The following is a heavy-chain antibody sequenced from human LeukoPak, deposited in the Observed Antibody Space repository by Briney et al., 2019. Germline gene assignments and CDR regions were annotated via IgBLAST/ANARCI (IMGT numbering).Heavy chain of an antibody. V-gene: IGHV3-73*01. CDR2: IRSKADSYAT. J-gene: IGHJ6*02. CDR3: ARHVYDSGGFYSGMDV. Sequence: GGSLRLSCAASGFTFSSYWMSWVRQAPGNGLEWVGRIRSKADSYATSYAASVKGRFAISRDDSKNTAYLQMNSLKTEDTAVYYCARHVYDSGGFYSGMDVWGQGTTVTVSS. CDR1: GFTFSSYW. D-gene: IGHD2/OR15-2a*01.